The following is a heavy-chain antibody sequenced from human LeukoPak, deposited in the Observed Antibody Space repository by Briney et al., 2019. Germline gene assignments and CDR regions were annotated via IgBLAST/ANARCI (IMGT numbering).Heavy chain of an antibody. CDR2: IYPSDHDS. D-gene: IGHD6-13*01. Sequence: HGESLKISFKGSGSRFTSYWIAWVRQVPGKGLEWMGIIYPSDHDSRYSPSFQGQVTISADKSISTAYLQWSSLKASDTAMYYCARQGYTSSWSDWGQGTLVTVSS. CDR3: ARQGYTSSWSD. V-gene: IGHV5-51*01. CDR1: GSRFTSYW. J-gene: IGHJ4*02.